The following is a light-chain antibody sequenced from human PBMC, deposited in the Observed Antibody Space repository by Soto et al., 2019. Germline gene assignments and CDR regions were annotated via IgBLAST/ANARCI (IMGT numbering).Light chain of an antibody. Sequence: SYELTQPPSVSVAPVQTARITCGGNNIGSESVHWYQQKPGQAPVLVFYDDSDRPSGIPERFSGSNSGNTATLTISRVEAGDEADYYCQVWDSSSDPLYVFGTGTKLTVL. CDR3: QVWDSSSDPLYV. CDR2: DDS. J-gene: IGLJ1*01. V-gene: IGLV3-21*02. CDR1: NIGSES.